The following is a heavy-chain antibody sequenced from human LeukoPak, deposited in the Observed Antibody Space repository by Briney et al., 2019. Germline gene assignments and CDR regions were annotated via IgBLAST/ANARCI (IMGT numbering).Heavy chain of an antibody. CDR1: GYTFTGYY. Sequence: ASVKVSCKASGYTFTGYYMHWVRQAPGQGLEWMGWINPNSGGTNYAQKFQGRVTMTRDTSISTAYMELSRLRSDDTAVYYCAGAHLDRNAFDIWGQGTMVTVSS. CDR3: AGAHLDRNAFDI. V-gene: IGHV1-2*02. CDR2: INPNSGGT. D-gene: IGHD1-1*01. J-gene: IGHJ3*02.